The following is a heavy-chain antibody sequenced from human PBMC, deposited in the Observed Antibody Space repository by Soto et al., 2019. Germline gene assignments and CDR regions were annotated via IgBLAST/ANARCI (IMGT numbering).Heavy chain of an antibody. CDR2: IIPIFGTA. Sequence: SVKVSCKASGGTFSSYAISWVRQAPGQGLEWMGGIIPIFGTANYAQKFQGRVTITADKSTSTAYMELSSLRSEDTAVYYCARGGYSYGPGGMDVWGQGTTVTVSS. V-gene: IGHV1-69*06. J-gene: IGHJ6*02. D-gene: IGHD5-18*01. CDR3: ARGGYSYGPGGMDV. CDR1: GGTFSSYA.